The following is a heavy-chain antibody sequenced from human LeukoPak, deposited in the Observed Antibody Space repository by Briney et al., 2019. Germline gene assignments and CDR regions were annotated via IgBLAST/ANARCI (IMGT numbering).Heavy chain of an antibody. CDR3: GRMISANFYFYYGMDV. V-gene: IGHV4-39*01. Sequence: SETLSLTCTVSGGSISSTSHYWGWIRQPPGKGLEWIGSISYSGNTYYNPSLKSRVSTSVDTSKNQFSLKLSSVTAADTAVYYCGRMISANFYFYYGMDVWGQGTTVTVSS. CDR2: ISYSGNT. CDR1: GGSISSTSHY. J-gene: IGHJ6*02. D-gene: IGHD4/OR15-4a*01.